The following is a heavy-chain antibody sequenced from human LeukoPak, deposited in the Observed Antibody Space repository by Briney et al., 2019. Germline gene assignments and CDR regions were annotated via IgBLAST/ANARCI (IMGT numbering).Heavy chain of an antibody. J-gene: IGHJ3*02. CDR2: ISYDGSNK. CDR1: GFTFSSYA. V-gene: IGHV3-30-3*02. CDR3: AKLRPRYSSPIGAFDI. Sequence: PGRSLRLSCAASGFTFSSYAMHWVRQAPGKGLEWVAVISYDGSNKYYADSVKGRFTISRDNSKNTLYLQMNSLRAEDTAVYYCAKLRPRYSSPIGAFDIWGQGTMVTVSS. D-gene: IGHD6-13*01.